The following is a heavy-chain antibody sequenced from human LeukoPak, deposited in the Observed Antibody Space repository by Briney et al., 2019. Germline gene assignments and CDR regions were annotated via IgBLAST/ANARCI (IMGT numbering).Heavy chain of an antibody. CDR3: ARDDHDYSDY. CDR2: IYTSGST. CDR1: GGSISSGSYY. J-gene: IGHJ4*02. V-gene: IGHV4-61*02. Sequence: PSETLSLTCTVSGGSISSGSYYWSWIRQPAGKGLEWIGRIYTSGSTNYNPSLKSRVAISVDTSKNQFSLKLSSVTAADTAVYYCARDDHDYSDYWGQGTLATVSS.